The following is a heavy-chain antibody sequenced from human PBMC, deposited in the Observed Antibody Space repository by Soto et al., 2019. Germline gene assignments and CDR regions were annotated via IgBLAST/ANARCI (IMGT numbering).Heavy chain of an antibody. Sequence: PGGSLRLSCAASGFTFSSYGMHWVRQAPGKGLEWVAVISYDGSNKYYADSVKGRFTISRGNSKNTLYLQMNSLRAEDTAVYYCAKDRSSSRAGGNWFDPWGQGTLVTVSS. V-gene: IGHV3-30*18. J-gene: IGHJ5*02. CDR2: ISYDGSNK. D-gene: IGHD6-6*01. CDR3: AKDRSSSRAGGNWFDP. CDR1: GFTFSSYG.